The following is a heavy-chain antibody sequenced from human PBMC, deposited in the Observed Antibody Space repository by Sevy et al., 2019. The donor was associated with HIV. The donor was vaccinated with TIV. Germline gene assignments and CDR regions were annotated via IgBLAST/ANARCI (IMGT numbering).Heavy chain of an antibody. CDR2: IKKDGSEK. D-gene: IGHD3-16*01. CDR3: ASPGGKGFDP. J-gene: IGHJ5*02. Sequence: GGSLRLSCAASGFTFSSYWMSWVRQAPGKGLEWVANIKKDGSEKYYVDSVKGRFTISRDNAKNSLYLQMNSLSAEDTAVYYCASPGGKGFDPWGQGTLVTVSS. V-gene: IGHV3-7*03. CDR1: GFTFSSYW.